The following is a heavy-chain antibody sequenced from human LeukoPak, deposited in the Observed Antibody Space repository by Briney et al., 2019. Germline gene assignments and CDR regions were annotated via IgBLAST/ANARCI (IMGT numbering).Heavy chain of an antibody. D-gene: IGHD3-10*01. Sequence: GGFLRLSCAASGFTFSSYEMNWVRQAPGKGLEWVSYISSSGSTIYYADSVKGRFTISRDNAKNSLYLQMNSLRAEDTAVYYCARDPFGSRFGELFAPHFDYWGQGTLVTVSS. CDR2: ISSSGSTI. CDR1: GFTFSSYE. J-gene: IGHJ4*02. CDR3: ARDPFGSRFGELFAPHFDY. V-gene: IGHV3-48*03.